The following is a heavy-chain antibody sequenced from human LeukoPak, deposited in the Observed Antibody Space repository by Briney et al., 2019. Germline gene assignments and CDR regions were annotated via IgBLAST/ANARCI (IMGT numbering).Heavy chain of an antibody. V-gene: IGHV3-11*01. CDR3: ARDCYSSSWYENWFDP. CDR1: GFTFSDYY. CDR2: ISSSGSTI. D-gene: IGHD6-13*01. J-gene: IGHJ5*02. Sequence: GGSLRLSCAASGFTFSDYYMSWIRQAPGKGLEWVSYISSSGSTIYYADSVKGRFTISRDNAKNSLYLQMNSLRAEDTAVYYCARDCYSSSWYENWFDPWGQGTLVTVSS.